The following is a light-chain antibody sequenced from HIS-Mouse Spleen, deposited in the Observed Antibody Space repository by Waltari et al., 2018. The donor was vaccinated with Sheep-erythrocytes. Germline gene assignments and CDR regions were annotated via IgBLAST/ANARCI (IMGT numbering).Light chain of an antibody. J-gene: IGLJ2*01. CDR1: KLGDKY. CDR3: QAWDSSTAWNVV. Sequence: SYELTQPPSVSVSPGQTASITCSGDKLGDKYACWYQQKPGQSPVLVIYQGSKPPSGIPERFSGSNSGNTATLTISGTQAMDEADYYCQAWDSSTAWNVVFGGGTKLTVL. CDR2: QGS. V-gene: IGLV3-1*01.